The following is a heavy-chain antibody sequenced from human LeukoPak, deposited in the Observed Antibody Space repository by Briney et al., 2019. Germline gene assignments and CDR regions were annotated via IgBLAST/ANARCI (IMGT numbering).Heavy chain of an antibody. CDR2: IYPGDSDT. V-gene: IGHV5-51*01. J-gene: IGHJ4*02. D-gene: IGHD6-13*01. CDR1: EYSFTSYW. CDR3: ARLLIAAAGAFDY. Sequence: GESLKIFCKGSEYSFTSYWIGWVRQMPGKGLEWIGIIYPGDSDTRYSPSFQGPVTISADKSISTAYLQWSSLIASDTAMYYCARLLIAAAGAFDYRGQGTLVTVSS.